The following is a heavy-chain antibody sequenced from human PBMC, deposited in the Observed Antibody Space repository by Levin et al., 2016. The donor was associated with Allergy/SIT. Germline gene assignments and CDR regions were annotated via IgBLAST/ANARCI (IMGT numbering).Heavy chain of an antibody. CDR3: ARVRGDTYGQEYYYGMDV. Sequence: ASVKVSCKASGYTFTGYHMHWVRQAPGQGLEWMGWINPNSGGTSFAQKFQGRVTMTRDTSISTAYMELSWLTSDDTAVYYCARVRGDTYGQEYYYGMDVWGQGTTVTVSS. CDR2: INPNSGGT. D-gene: IGHD5-18*01. J-gene: IGHJ6*02. V-gene: IGHV1-2*02. CDR1: GYTFTGYH.